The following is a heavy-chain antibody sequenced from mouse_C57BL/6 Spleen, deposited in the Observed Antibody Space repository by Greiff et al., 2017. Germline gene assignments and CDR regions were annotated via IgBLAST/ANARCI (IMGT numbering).Heavy chain of an antibody. V-gene: IGHV1-55*01. J-gene: IGHJ4*01. D-gene: IGHD2-3*01. Sequence: QVQLQQPGAELVKPGASVKMSCKASGYTFTSYWITWVKQRPGQGLEWIGDIYPGSGSTNYNEKFKSKATLTVDTSSSTAYMQLSSLTSEDSAVYYCARGDGYPSYAMDYWGQGTSVTVSS. CDR3: ARGDGYPSYAMDY. CDR1: GYTFTSYW. CDR2: IYPGSGST.